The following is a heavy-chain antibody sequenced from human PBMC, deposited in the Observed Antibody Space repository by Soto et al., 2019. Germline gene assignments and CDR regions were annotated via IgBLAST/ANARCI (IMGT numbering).Heavy chain of an antibody. Sequence: SETLSLTPAFSAYSRSKDSDLCGWIRQPPGKGLEWIGYIHSGGSTYYNPSLKSRVTMSVDTAKNQFSLKLTSVTAVDTAVYYCARGRLYVGQSGNYKSTYYFDYWGQG. CDR1: AYSRSKDSDL. CDR2: IHSGGST. V-gene: IGHV4-28*03. CDR3: ARGRLYVGQSGNYKSTYYFDY. D-gene: IGHD1-26*01. J-gene: IGHJ4*02.